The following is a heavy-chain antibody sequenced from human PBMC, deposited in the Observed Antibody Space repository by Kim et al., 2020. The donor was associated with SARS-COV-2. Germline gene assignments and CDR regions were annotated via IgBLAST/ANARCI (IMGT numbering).Heavy chain of an antibody. CDR3: ARQNPRIAAAGKGGFDY. Sequence: LKSRVTISVDTSKNQFSLKLSSVTAADTAVYYCARQNPRIAAAGKGGFDYWGQGTLVTVSS. V-gene: IGHV4-39*01. J-gene: IGHJ4*02. D-gene: IGHD6-13*01.